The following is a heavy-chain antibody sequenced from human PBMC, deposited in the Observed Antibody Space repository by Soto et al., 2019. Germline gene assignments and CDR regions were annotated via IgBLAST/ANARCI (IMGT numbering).Heavy chain of an antibody. J-gene: IGHJ4*02. CDR3: ARASSSSFWTERNPLGY. V-gene: IGHV4-59*12. CDR1: GGTISSYY. Sequence: SETLSLTCTVSGGTISSYYWSWIRQPPGKGLEWIGHIFYSGSTTYNPSLKSRVTISIDTPKNQFSLKLSSVTAEDTAVYYCARASSSSFWTERNPLGYWGQGTLVTVSS. D-gene: IGHD6-13*01. CDR2: IFYSGST.